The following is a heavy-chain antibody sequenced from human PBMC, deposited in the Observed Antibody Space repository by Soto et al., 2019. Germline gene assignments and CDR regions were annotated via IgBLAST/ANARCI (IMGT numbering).Heavy chain of an antibody. D-gene: IGHD6-13*01. CDR3: ARERSAAGTGWLDP. J-gene: IGHJ5*02. CDR1: GYTFTSYD. CDR2: MNPNSGNT. Sequence: QVQLVQSGAEVKKPGASVKVSCKASGYTFTSYDINWVRQATGQGLEWMGWMNPNSGNTGYAQKYQGRVTMTRNTSISTAYMALSSLRSEDTAVYYCARERSAAGTGWLDPWGQGTLVTVSS. V-gene: IGHV1-8*01.